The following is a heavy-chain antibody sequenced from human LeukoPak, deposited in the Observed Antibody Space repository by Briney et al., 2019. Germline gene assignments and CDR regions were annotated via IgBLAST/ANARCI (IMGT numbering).Heavy chain of an antibody. Sequence: PSETLSLTCTVSGGSISSYYWSWIRQPPGKGLEWIGYIYYSGSTNYNPSLKSRVTISVDTSKNQFSLKLSSVTAADTAVYYCARGYYYGSGSYYGDAFDIWGQGTMVTVSS. CDR1: GGSISSYY. J-gene: IGHJ3*02. V-gene: IGHV4-59*01. D-gene: IGHD3-10*01. CDR2: IYYSGST. CDR3: ARGYYYGSGSYYGDAFDI.